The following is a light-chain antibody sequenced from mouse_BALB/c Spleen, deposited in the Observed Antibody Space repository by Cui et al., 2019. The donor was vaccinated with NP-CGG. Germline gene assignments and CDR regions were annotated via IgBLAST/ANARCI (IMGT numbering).Light chain of an antibody. CDR3: ALWYSNHWV. J-gene: IGLJ1*01. Sequence: AVVPQESALTTSPGETVTPTCRSSTGAVTTSNYANWVQEKPDHLFTGLIGGTNNRAPGVPARFSGSLIGDKAALTITGAQTEDEAIYFCALWYSNHWVFGGGTKLTVL. CDR1: TGAVTTSNY. CDR2: GTN. V-gene: IGLV1*01.